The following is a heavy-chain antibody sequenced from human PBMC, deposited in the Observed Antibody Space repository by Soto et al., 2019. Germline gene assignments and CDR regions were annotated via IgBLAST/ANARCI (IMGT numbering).Heavy chain of an antibody. D-gene: IGHD2-8*01. J-gene: IGHJ6*02. CDR2: INHSGST. V-gene: IGHV4-34*01. Sequence: SETLSLTCAVYGGSFSGYYWSWICQPPGKGLEWIGEINHSGSTNYNPSLKSRVTISVDTSKNQFSLKLSSVTAADTAVYYCARSWYATPYYYYYYGMDVWGQGTTVTVSS. CDR1: GGSFSGYY. CDR3: ARSWYATPYYYYYYGMDV.